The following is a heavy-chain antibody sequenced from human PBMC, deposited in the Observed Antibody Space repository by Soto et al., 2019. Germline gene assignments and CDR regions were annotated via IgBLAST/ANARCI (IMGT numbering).Heavy chain of an antibody. D-gene: IGHD3-10*01. V-gene: IGHV4-34*01. Sequence: SETLSLTCAVYGGSFSGYYWSWIRQPPGKGLEWIGEINHSGSTNYNPSLKSRVTISVDTSKNQFSLKLSSVTAADTAVYYCARGSGVIIAPIHYYYYYGMDVWGQGTTVTVSS. CDR3: ARGSGVIIAPIHYYYYYGMDV. J-gene: IGHJ6*02. CDR1: GGSFSGYY. CDR2: INHSGST.